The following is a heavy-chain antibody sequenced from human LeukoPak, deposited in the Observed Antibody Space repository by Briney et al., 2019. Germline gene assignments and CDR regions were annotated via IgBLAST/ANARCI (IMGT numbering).Heavy chain of an antibody. V-gene: IGHV3-7*01. CDR1: GFTFSNSW. Sequence: GGSLRLSCAASGFTFSNSWMTWVRQAPGKGLEWVANIKQDGSEKYYVDFVKGRFTISRDSAKNSLYLQMNSLRAEDTAVYYCARRAGAYSHPYDYWGQGTLVTVSS. J-gene: IGHJ4*02. CDR2: IKQDGSEK. CDR3: ARRAGAYSHPYDY. D-gene: IGHD4/OR15-4a*01.